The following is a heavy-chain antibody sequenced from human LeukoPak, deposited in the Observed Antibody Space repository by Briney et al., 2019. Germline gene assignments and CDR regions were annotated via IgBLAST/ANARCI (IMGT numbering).Heavy chain of an antibody. D-gene: IGHD5-18*01. CDR2: IRSKAYRGTT. CDR1: GFTFGDHA. CDR3: ARGPIQLWIHNAMDV. Sequence: GGSLRLSCTGSGFTFGDHAMSWVRQAPGKGLEWVGFIRSKAYRGTTEYAASVKGRFTISRDDSASIAYLQMNSLRTEDTAVYYCARGPIQLWIHNAMDVWGPGTTVTVSS. V-gene: IGHV3-49*04. J-gene: IGHJ6*02.